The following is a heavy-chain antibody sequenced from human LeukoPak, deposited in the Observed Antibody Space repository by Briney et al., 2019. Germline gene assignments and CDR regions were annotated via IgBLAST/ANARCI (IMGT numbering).Heavy chain of an antibody. Sequence: GRSLRLSCAASGFTFSSYGMHWVRQAPGKGLEWVSSTSSSSSPIYYADSVKGRFTISRDNAKNSLYLQMNSLRAEDTAVYYCARDPVITFGGVIGPTEAFDIWGQGTMVTVSS. J-gene: IGHJ3*02. V-gene: IGHV3-21*01. D-gene: IGHD3-16*02. CDR2: TSSSSSPI. CDR1: GFTFSSYG. CDR3: ARDPVITFGGVIGPTEAFDI.